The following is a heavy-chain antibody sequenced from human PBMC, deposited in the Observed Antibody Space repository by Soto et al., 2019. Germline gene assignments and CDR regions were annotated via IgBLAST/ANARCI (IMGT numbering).Heavy chain of an antibody. D-gene: IGHD2-15*01. J-gene: IGHJ5*02. CDR1: GGSFSGYY. Sequence: QVQLQQWGAGLLTPSETLSHTCAVNGGSFSGYYWSWIRQPPGKGLEWVGENNHRGSTNYNPSLKSRVTISGDTSKNQFSLKLKSVTAADTAVYYCARARRGGGNWFDPWGQGTLVTVSS. CDR3: ARARRGGGNWFDP. V-gene: IGHV4-34*01. CDR2: NNHRGST.